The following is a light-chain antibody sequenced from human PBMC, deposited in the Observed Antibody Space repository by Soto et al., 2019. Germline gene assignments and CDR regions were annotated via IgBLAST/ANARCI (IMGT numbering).Light chain of an antibody. V-gene: IGKV2-28*01. CDR2: LGS. CDR1: RSLLHTNGYNY. CDR3: MQALQTPLT. Sequence: DIVMTQSPLSLPVTPREPASISCRSSRSLLHTNGYNYLDWYLQKPGQSPQLLIYLGSNRASGVPDRFSGSGSGTDFTLKISRVEAEDVGVYYCMQALQTPLTFGPGTKVDIK. J-gene: IGKJ3*01.